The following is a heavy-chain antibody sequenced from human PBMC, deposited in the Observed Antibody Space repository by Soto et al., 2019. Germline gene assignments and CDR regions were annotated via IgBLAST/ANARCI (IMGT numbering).Heavy chain of an antibody. CDR3: ARRAPYIWYPSYFDL. CDR1: GGSFSGYY. CDR2: INHSGST. J-gene: IGHJ2*01. V-gene: IGHV4-34*01. Sequence: QVQLQQWGAGLLKPSETLSLTCAVYGGSFSGYYWSWIRQPPGKGLEWIGEINHSGSTNYNPSLNNRVTMSVHTAKDQLTQKLSSENAADTAVYYCARRAPYIWYPSYFDLWGRGNQVTVSS. D-gene: IGHD1-20*01.